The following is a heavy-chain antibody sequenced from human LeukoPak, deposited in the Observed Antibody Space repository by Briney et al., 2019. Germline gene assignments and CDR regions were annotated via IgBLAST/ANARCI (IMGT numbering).Heavy chain of an antibody. J-gene: IGHJ4*02. CDR1: GGSISSYY. CDR2: IYYSGST. D-gene: IGHD5-12*01. V-gene: IGHV4-59*01. CDR3: ARGGYSGYDPPAY. Sequence: PSETLSLTCTVSGGSISSYYWSWIRQPPGKGLEWIGYIYYSGSTNYNPSLKSRVTISVDTSKTQFSLKLSSVTAADTAVYYCARGGYSGYDPPAYWGEETLVTVSS.